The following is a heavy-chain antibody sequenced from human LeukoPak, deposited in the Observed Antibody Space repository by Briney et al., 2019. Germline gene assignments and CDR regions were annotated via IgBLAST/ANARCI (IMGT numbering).Heavy chain of an antibody. CDR3: ARAELGIRHFDY. CDR1: GGSFSGYY. D-gene: IGHD7-27*01. CDR2: INHSGST. J-gene: IGHJ4*02. V-gene: IGHV4-34*01. Sequence: SETLSLTCAVYGGSFSGYYWSWIRQPPGRGLEWIGEINHSGSTNYNPSLKSRVTISVDTSKNQFSLKLSSVTAADTAVYYCARAELGIRHFDYWGQGTLVTVSS.